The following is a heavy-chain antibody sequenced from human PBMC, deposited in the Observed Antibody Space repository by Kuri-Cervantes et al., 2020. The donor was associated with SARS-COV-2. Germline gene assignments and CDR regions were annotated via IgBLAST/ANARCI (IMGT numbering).Heavy chain of an antibody. J-gene: IGHJ3*01. CDR1: GGTFSSYD. V-gene: IGHV1-69*13. CDR2: ISPMFGAA. Sequence: SVKVSCKATGGTFSSYDISWVRQAPGQGVEWMGGISPMFGAAKYGQKFQGRVTIIADESTSTAYMELSSLRSEDTAVYYCARGSTGLGAIDFWG. CDR3: ARGSTGLGAIDF. D-gene: IGHD4-17*01.